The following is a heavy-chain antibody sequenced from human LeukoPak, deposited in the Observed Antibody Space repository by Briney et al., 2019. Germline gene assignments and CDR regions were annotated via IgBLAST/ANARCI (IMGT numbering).Heavy chain of an antibody. J-gene: IGHJ4*02. Sequence: PGGSLRLSCAASGFTFSSYWMNWVRQAPGKGLEWVAHIKEDGTKKDYVDSVKGRFTISRDNTENSLFLQLNSLRAEDTAVYYCVRDRGWFHFDLWGQGTLVTVSS. CDR1: GFTFSSYW. V-gene: IGHV3-7*01. D-gene: IGHD3-10*01. CDR2: IKEDGTKK. CDR3: VRDRGWFHFDL.